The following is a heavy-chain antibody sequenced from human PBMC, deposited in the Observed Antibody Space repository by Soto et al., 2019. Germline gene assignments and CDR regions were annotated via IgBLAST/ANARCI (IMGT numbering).Heavy chain of an antibody. J-gene: IGHJ6*04. CDR3: ARGWFGPDV. D-gene: IGHD3-10*01. CDR1: GFTLSGRS. V-gene: IGHV3-74*01. Sequence: EVQLVESGGGLVQPGGSLRLSCAASGFTLSGRSMHWVRQAPGKGLVYVSGIDSSGTDSSYADSVKGRFTSSRDNAKNMLFLQMNSLRVEDTAVYYRARGWFGPDVWGKGTTVTVSS. CDR2: IDSSGTDS.